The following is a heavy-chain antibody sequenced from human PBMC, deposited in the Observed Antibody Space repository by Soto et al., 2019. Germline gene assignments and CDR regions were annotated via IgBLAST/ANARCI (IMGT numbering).Heavy chain of an antibody. Sequence: QVQLQESGPGLVKPSETLSLTCTVSGVSISSYYWRWIRQPPGKGLEWIGYIYYSGSTNYNPSLKSRVTISVDTSKNQFSLKLSSVTAADTAVYYCAREGLTGTIGLYYYYGMDVWGQGTTVTVSS. D-gene: IGHD1-7*01. CDR3: AREGLTGTIGLYYYYGMDV. CDR2: IYYSGST. CDR1: GVSISSYY. V-gene: IGHV4-59*01. J-gene: IGHJ6*02.